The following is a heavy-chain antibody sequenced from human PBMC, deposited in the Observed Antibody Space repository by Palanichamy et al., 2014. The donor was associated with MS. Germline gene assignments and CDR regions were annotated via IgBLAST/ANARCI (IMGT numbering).Heavy chain of an antibody. CDR3: ARDRAYYDILTGYYAGNWFDP. CDR2: INAGNGNT. V-gene: IGHV1-3*01. Sequence: QVQLVQSGAEVKKPGASVKVSCKASGYTFTSYAMHWVRQAPGQRLEWMGWINAGNGNTKYSQKFQGRVTITRDTSASTAYMELSSLRSEDTAVYYCARDRAYYDILTGYYAGNWFDPWGQGTLVTVSS. D-gene: IGHD3-9*01. J-gene: IGHJ5*02. CDR1: GYTFTSYA.